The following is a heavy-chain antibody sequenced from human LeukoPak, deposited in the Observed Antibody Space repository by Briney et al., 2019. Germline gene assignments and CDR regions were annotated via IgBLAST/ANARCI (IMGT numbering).Heavy chain of an antibody. CDR3: AKGLSASGRLNAFDL. CDR2: VRGTGDMT. Sequence: SGGSLRLSCVASEFTFNNYAMNWVRQGPGRGLEWVSAVRGTGDMTYQTDSVKGRFTISRDNSKNTVYLQMNSLRVEDTAVYFCAKGLSASGRLNAFDLWGQGTMVTVSS. D-gene: IGHD3-3*01. V-gene: IGHV3-23*01. J-gene: IGHJ3*01. CDR1: EFTFNNYA.